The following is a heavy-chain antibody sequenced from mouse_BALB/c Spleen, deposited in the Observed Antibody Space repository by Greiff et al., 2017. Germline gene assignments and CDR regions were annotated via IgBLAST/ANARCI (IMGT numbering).Heavy chain of an antibody. CDR3: ARKPYYGNYEYFDV. Sequence: EVKLMESGPSLVKPSQTLSLTCSVTGDSITSGYWNWIRKFPGNKLEYMGYISYSGSTYYNPSLKSRISITRDTSKNQYYLQLNSVTTEDTATYYCARKPYYGNYEYFDVWGAGTTVTVSS. V-gene: IGHV3-8*02. D-gene: IGHD2-10*01. CDR1: GDSITSGY. J-gene: IGHJ1*01. CDR2: ISYSGST.